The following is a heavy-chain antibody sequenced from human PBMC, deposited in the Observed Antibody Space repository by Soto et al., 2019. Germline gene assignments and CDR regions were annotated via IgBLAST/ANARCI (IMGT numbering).Heavy chain of an antibody. CDR2: INPSGDST. J-gene: IGHJ4*02. Sequence: GGSLRLSCVASGFTFSRHGLSWVRQAPGKGLEWVSTINPSGDSTFYADSVKGRFTISRDNSKNTVYLQMNSLSVGDTAVYLCAKVDVSTAGSFDYWGQGALFTISS. D-gene: IGHD6-13*01. V-gene: IGHV3-23*01. CDR1: GFTFSRHG. CDR3: AKVDVSTAGSFDY.